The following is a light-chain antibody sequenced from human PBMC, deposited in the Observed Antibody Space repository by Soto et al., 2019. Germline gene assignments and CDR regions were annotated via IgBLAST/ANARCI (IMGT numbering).Light chain of an antibody. J-gene: IGKJ1*01. CDR2: WAS. V-gene: IGKV4-1*01. CDR1: QRVLYSSTNKNF. CDR3: QQFYSTPWT. Sequence: DIVMTQSPDSLAVSLGEMATINCKSSQRVLYSSTNKNFLAWYQQKTRQPPKLLIYWASTRESGVPERFSGSGSGTDFTLTSTSLQAEDVAVYSCQQFYSTPWTFGQGTKVEIQ.